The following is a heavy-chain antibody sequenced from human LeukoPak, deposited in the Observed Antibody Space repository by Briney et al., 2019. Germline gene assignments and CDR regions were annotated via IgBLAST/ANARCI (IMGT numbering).Heavy chain of an antibody. V-gene: IGHV4-59*08. Sequence: SETLSLTCTVSGGSISSYYWSWIWQPPGKGLEWIGYIYYSGSTNYNPPLKSRVTISVDTSKNQFSLKLSSVTAADTAVYYCARGSYDLGYYYYFGMDVWGQGTTVTVSS. CDR1: GGSISSYY. J-gene: IGHJ6*02. CDR2: IYYSGST. CDR3: ARGSYDLGYYYYFGMDV. D-gene: IGHD5-12*01.